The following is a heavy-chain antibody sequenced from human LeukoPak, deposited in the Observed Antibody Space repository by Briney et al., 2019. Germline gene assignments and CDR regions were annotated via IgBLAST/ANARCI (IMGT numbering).Heavy chain of an antibody. CDR1: GGSISSGGYS. D-gene: IGHD3-10*01. V-gene: IGHV4-30-2*01. Sequence: PSETLSLTCAVSGGSISSGGYSWSWIRQPPGKGLEWIGYIYHSGSTYYNPSLKSRVTISVDRSKNQFSLKLSSVTAADTAVYYCARGAYYYGSAWGQGTLVTVSS. CDR3: ARGAYYYGSA. CDR2: IYHSGST. J-gene: IGHJ5*02.